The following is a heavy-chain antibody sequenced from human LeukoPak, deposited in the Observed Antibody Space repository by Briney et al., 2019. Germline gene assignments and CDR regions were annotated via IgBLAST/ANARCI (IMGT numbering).Heavy chain of an antibody. J-gene: IGHJ5*02. V-gene: IGHV3-30-3*01. Sequence: GGSLRLSCAASGFTFSSYAMHWVRQAPGKGLEWVAVISYDGSNKYYADSVKGRFTISRDNSKNTLYLQMNSLSAEDTAVYYCATRYEYSSLGDPWGQGTLVTVSS. D-gene: IGHD6-6*01. CDR3: ATRYEYSSLGDP. CDR1: GFTFSSYA. CDR2: ISYDGSNK.